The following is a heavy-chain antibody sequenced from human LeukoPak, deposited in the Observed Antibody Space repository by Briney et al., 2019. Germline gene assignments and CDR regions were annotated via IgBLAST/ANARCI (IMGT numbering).Heavy chain of an antibody. Sequence: PSETPSLTCAVYGGSFSGYYWTWIRQPPGKGLEWIGEINPSGSTNYNPSLKSRVTISVDTSKSQFSLKLNSLTAADTALYYCARGLGSGSYFGYWGQGTLVTVSS. CDR2: INPSGST. J-gene: IGHJ4*02. V-gene: IGHV4-34*01. CDR1: GGSFSGYY. CDR3: ARGLGSGSYFGY. D-gene: IGHD3-10*01.